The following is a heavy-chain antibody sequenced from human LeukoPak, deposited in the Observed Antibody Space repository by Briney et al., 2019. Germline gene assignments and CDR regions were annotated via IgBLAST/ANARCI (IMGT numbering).Heavy chain of an antibody. J-gene: IGHJ4*02. CDR2: ISSSGSTI. CDR3: ARESGSSYYFDY. Sequence: GGSLRLSCAASGFTFSTYSLNWVRQAPGKGLEWVSHISSSGSTIYYADSVKGRFTISRDNAKNSLYLQMNSLRAEDTAVYYCARESGSSYYFDYWGQGTLVTVSS. CDR1: GFTFSTYS. D-gene: IGHD1-26*01. V-gene: IGHV3-48*04.